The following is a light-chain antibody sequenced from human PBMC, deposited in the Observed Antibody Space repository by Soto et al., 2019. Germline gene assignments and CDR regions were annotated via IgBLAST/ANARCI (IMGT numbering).Light chain of an antibody. J-gene: IGLJ3*02. Sequence: QLVLTQPPSASGTPGQRVTISCSGSSSNIGTYTVNWYQQLPGTAPKLLIYSNNQRPSGVPDRFSGSKSGTSAPLAISGLQSEDEADYYCAAWHDGLNGPVFGGGTKLTVL. V-gene: IGLV1-44*01. CDR2: SNN. CDR3: AAWHDGLNGPV. CDR1: SSNIGTYT.